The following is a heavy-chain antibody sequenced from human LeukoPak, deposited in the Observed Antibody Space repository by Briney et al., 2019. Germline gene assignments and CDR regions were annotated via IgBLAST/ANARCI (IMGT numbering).Heavy chain of an antibody. CDR3: AGERPSSSWYDF. V-gene: IGHV3-7*01. J-gene: IGHJ5*01. D-gene: IGHD6-13*01. CDR1: GFTFSSYW. Sequence: GGSLRLSCAASGFTFSSYWMSWVRQAPGKGLEWVANIKQDGSEKYYVDSVKGRFTISRDDGKKSLYLQMNSLRVEDTAVYYCAGERPSSSWYDFWGQGPLVTVSS. CDR2: IKQDGSEK.